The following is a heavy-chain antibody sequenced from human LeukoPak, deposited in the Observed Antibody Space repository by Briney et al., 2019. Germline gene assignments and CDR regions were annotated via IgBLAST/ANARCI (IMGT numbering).Heavy chain of an antibody. J-gene: IGHJ4*02. V-gene: IGHV4-59*01. Sequence: PSETLSLTCTVSGDSISSYYWNWIRRPPGRGLEWIGYISASGSTNFNPSLKSRLTISIDMSKNQFSLKLSSVTAADTAVYYCATSSQSYESSGFYPYWDQGTLVTVSS. CDR2: ISASGST. CDR1: GDSISSYY. D-gene: IGHD3-22*01. CDR3: ATSSQSYESSGFYPY.